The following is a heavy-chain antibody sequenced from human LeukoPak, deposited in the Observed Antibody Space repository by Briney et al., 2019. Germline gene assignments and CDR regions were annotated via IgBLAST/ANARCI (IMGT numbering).Heavy chain of an antibody. D-gene: IGHD5-24*01. Sequence: ASVKVSCKASGYTFTGYYMHWVRQAPGQGLEWMGWINPNSGGTNYAQKFQGRVTMTRDTSISTAYMELSGLRSDDTAVYYCARGQGLQPSRYYFDYWGQGTLVTVSS. J-gene: IGHJ4*02. CDR1: GYTFTGYY. CDR3: ARGQGLQPSRYYFDY. CDR2: INPNSGGT. V-gene: IGHV1-2*02.